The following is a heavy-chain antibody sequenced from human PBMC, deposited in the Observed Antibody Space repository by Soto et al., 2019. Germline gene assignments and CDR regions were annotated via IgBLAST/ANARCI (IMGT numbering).Heavy chain of an antibody. V-gene: IGHV4-39*01. CDR1: GGSISSSSYY. CDR3: ARRHLLYYYGMDV. Sequence: SETLPLTCTVSGGSISSSSYYWGWIRQPPGKGLEWIGSIYYSGSTYYNPSLKSRVTISVDTSKNQFSLKLSSVTAADTAVYYCARRHLLYYYGMDVWGQGTTVTVSS. J-gene: IGHJ6*02. CDR2: IYYSGST.